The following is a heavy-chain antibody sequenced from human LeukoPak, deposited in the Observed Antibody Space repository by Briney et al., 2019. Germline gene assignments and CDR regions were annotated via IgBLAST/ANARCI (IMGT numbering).Heavy chain of an antibody. J-gene: IGHJ4*02. CDR2: ISPYNGNT. D-gene: IGHD3-22*01. CDR3: ARKLYDSSRYGQTYYFDN. V-gene: IGHV1-18*01. CDR1: GYTFTSYG. Sequence: ASVKVSCKASGYTFTSYGTSWVRQAPGQGLEWMGWISPYNGNTDHAQKFQGRVTMTTDTFTNTAYMDLRSLRSDDTAVYYCARKLYDSSRYGQTYYFDNWGQGTLVTVSS.